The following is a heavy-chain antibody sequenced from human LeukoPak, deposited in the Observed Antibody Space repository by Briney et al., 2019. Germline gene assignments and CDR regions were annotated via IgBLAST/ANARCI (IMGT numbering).Heavy chain of an antibody. D-gene: IGHD5-18*01. J-gene: IGHJ4*02. CDR3: ARLPDRGYSYGAFDY. CDR1: GYSFTSYW. Sequence: GESLKISCKGSGYSFTSYWIGWVRQMPGKGLEWMGIIYPGDSDTRYSPSFQGQVTISADKSISTAYLQWSSLKASDTAMYYCARLPDRGYSYGAFDYWGQGTLVTVSS. V-gene: IGHV5-51*01. CDR2: IYPGDSDT.